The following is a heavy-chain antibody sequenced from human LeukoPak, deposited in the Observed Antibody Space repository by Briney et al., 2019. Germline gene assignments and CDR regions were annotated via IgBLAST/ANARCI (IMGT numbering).Heavy chain of an antibody. CDR1: GYSISSGYY. D-gene: IGHD1-14*01. J-gene: IGHJ4*02. CDR3: AREGIGPYRKVYYFDY. CDR2: IYHSGST. Sequence: SETLSLTCTVSGYSISSGYYWGWIRQPPGKGLEWIGSIYHSGSTYYNPSLKSRVTISVDTSKNQFSLKLSSVTAADTAVYYCAREGIGPYRKVYYFDYWGQGTLVTVSS. V-gene: IGHV4-38-2*02.